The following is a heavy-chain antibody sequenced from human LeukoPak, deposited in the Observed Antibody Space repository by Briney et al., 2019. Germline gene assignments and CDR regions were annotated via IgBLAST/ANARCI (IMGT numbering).Heavy chain of an antibody. CDR2: ISAYNGNT. V-gene: IGHV1-18*01. CDR3: ARDPPRIVVVVAATNYYGMDV. CDR1: GYTFTIYG. D-gene: IGHD2-15*01. Sequence: GASVKVSCKASGYTFTIYGISWVRQAPGQGLEWMGWISAYNGNTNYAQKLQGRVTMTTDTSTSTAYMELRSLRSDDTAVYYCARDPPRIVVVVAATNYYGMDVWGQGTTVTVSS. J-gene: IGHJ6*02.